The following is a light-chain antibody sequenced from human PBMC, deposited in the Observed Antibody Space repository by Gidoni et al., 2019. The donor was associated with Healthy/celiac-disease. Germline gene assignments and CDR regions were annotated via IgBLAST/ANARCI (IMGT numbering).Light chain of an antibody. J-gene: IGKJ1*01. CDR1: QSVSSY. CDR2: DAS. V-gene: IGKV3-11*01. Sequence: EIVLTQSPATLSLSPGERATLSCRASQSVSSYLAWYQQNPGQAPRLLIYDASNRATGIPARFSGSGSGTDFTLTISSLEPEDFAVYYCQQRSNWPPWTFGQGTKVEI. CDR3: QQRSNWPPWT.